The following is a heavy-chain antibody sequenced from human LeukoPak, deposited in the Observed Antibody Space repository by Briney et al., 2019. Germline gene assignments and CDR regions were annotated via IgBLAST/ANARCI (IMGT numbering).Heavy chain of an antibody. Sequence: GGSLRLSCAASGFTFSSYAMMWVRQAPGKGLDWVSTISVSGGSPNYADSVKGRFTISRDNSKNTLFLQMNSLSAEDTALYYCAKGLREYDFWSGYATWGQGTLVTVSS. CDR3: AKGLREYDFWSGYAT. CDR2: ISVSGGSP. J-gene: IGHJ5*02. CDR1: GFTFSSYA. D-gene: IGHD3-3*01. V-gene: IGHV3-23*01.